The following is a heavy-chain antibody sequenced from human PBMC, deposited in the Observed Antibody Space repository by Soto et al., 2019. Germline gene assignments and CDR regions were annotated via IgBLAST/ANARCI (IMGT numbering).Heavy chain of an antibody. Sequence: SETLSLTCSVSGASMNNYYGSWVRQPPGRGLEWIGYMYSSGSSNYNSSLNSRVTIAVDTSKNQLSLKLSSVTAADTAVYYCARVHGIVAATYFFDYWGQGTLVTVSS. CDR3: ARVHGIVAATYFFDY. CDR2: MYSSGSS. D-gene: IGHD1-26*01. V-gene: IGHV4-59*03. CDR1: GASMNNYY. J-gene: IGHJ4*02.